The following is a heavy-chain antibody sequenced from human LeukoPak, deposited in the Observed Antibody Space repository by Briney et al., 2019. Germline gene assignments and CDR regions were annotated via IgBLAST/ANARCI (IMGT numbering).Heavy chain of an antibody. CDR1: GYSFTSYW. D-gene: IGHD6-19*01. CDR2: IYPGDSDT. V-gene: IGHV5-51*01. J-gene: IGHJ4*02. Sequence: GESLKISCKGSGYSFTSYWIGWVRQMPGKGLEWMGIIYPGDSDTRYSPSFQGQVTMSADKSSSTAYLQWSSLKASDTAVYYCARLRLSSSGWYQFFYYWGQGTLVTVSS. CDR3: ARLRLSSSGWYQFFYY.